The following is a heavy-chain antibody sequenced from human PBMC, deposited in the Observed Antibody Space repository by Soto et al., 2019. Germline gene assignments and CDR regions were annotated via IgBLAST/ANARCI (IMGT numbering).Heavy chain of an antibody. CDR2: ISGSGGST. CDR3: AKDGYYDFWSGSDADLDY. V-gene: IGHV3-23*01. Sequence: HPGGSLRLSCAASGFTFSSYAMSWVRQAPGKGLEWVSAISGSGGSTYYADSVKGRFTISRDNSKNTLYLQMNSLRAEDTAVYYCAKDGYYDFWSGSDADLDYWGQGTLVTVSS. J-gene: IGHJ4*02. CDR1: GFTFSSYA. D-gene: IGHD3-3*01.